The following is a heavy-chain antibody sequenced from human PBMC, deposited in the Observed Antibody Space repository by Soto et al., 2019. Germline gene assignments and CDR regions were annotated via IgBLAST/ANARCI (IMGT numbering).Heavy chain of an antibody. V-gene: IGHV3-23*01. J-gene: IGHJ4*02. CDR2: ISGSGGST. CDR1: GFTFSSYA. CDR3: ARRSSGWYFDY. D-gene: IGHD6-19*01. Sequence: EVQLLESGGGLVQPGGSLRLSCAASGFTFSSYAMTWVRQAPGKGLEWVSVISGSGGSTYYADSVKGRFTISRDNSKNTRYLQMNSLRAEDTAVYYCARRSSGWYFDYWGQGTLVTVSS.